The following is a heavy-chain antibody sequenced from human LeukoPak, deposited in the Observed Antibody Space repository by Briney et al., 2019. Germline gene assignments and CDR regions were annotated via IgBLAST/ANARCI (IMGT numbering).Heavy chain of an antibody. CDR1: GGSISSYY. D-gene: IGHD3-9*01. Sequence: PSETLSLTCTVSGGSISSYYWSWIRQPPGKGLEWIGYIYYSGSTNYNPSLKSRVTISVDTSKNQFSLKLSSVTAADTAVYYCARVTSGGVLRYFDCSLGTAFDIWGQGTMVTVSA. V-gene: IGHV4-59*01. J-gene: IGHJ3*02. CDR3: ARVTSGGVLRYFDCSLGTAFDI. CDR2: IYYSGST.